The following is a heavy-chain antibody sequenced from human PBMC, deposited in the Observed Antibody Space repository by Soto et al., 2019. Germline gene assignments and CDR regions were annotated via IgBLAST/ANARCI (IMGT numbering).Heavy chain of an antibody. CDR1: GGSISSGGYS. CDR2: IYHSGST. Sequence: PSETLFLTCAVSGGSISSGGYSWSWIRQPPGKGLEWIGYIYHSGSTYYNPSLKSRVTISVDRSKNQFSLKLSSVTAADTAVYFCARVNYYDSSGYYRAYYFDYWGQGTLVTVSS. V-gene: IGHV4-30-2*01. CDR3: ARVNYYDSSGYYRAYYFDY. D-gene: IGHD3-22*01. J-gene: IGHJ4*02.